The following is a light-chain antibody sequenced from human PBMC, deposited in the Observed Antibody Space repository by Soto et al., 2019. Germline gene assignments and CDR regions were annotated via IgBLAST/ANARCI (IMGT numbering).Light chain of an antibody. CDR2: DAS. Sequence: DIQMTQSPSTLSASVGDRVTITFRASQSVSRRLAWFQQKPGKAPKLLIYDASSLESGVPSRFSGRGSGTEFTLTISSLQPDDCATYYCHTYNSYSLHTFGQGT. J-gene: IGKJ2*01. CDR3: HTYNSYSLHT. CDR1: QSVSRR. V-gene: IGKV1-5*01.